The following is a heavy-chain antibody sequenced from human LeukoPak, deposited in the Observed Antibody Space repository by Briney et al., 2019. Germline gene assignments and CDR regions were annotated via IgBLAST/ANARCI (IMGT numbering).Heavy chain of an antibody. CDR1: GGTFSSYA. CDR2: IIPILGIA. V-gene: IGHV1-69*04. Sequence: ASVKVSCKASGGTFSSYAISWLRQAPGQGLEWMGRIIPILGIANYAQKFQGRVTITADKSTSTAYMELSSLRSEDTAVYYCARGVWDLSIAARLEDYWGQGTLVTVSS. CDR3: ARGVWDLSIAARLEDY. J-gene: IGHJ4*02. D-gene: IGHD6-6*01.